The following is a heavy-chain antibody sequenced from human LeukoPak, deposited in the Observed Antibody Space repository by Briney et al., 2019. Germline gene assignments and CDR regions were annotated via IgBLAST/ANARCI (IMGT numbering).Heavy chain of an antibody. V-gene: IGHV3-49*04. CDR1: GFTFSSYA. CDR2: IRSKAYGGTT. D-gene: IGHD3-9*01. CDR3: TTYFDWLLSNLDY. Sequence: GGSLRLSCAASGFTFSSYAMSWVRQAPGKGLEWVGFIRSKAYGGTTEYAASVKGRFTISRDDSKSIAYLQMNSLKTEDTAVYYCTTYFDWLLSNLDYWGQGTLVTVSS. J-gene: IGHJ4*02.